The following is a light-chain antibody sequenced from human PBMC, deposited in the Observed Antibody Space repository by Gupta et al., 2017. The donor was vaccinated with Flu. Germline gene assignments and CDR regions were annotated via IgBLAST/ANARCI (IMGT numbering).Light chain of an antibody. CDR3: QTWGTGIKV. V-gene: IGLV4-69*01. Sequence: VKLTCTLSSGHSSYAIAWHQQQPEKGPRYLMKLNSGGSHSKGDGIPDRFSGSSSGAERYLTISSLQSEDEADYYCQTWGTGIKVFGGGTKLTVL. CDR2: LNSGGSH. J-gene: IGLJ3*02. CDR1: SGHSSYA.